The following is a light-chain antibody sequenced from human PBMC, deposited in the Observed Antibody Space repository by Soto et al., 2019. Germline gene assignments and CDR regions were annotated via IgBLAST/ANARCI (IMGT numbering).Light chain of an antibody. V-gene: IGKV3-15*01. Sequence: EIVMTQSPVTLSVSPGERATLSCRTSQSVSSNLAWFQQKPGQAPRLLIYGASTRATGIPVRFSGSGSGTEFTLTISSLQSEDFAVYYCHQYNNWPPYTFGQGTKLEIK. CDR3: HQYNNWPPYT. CDR2: GAS. CDR1: QSVSSN. J-gene: IGKJ2*01.